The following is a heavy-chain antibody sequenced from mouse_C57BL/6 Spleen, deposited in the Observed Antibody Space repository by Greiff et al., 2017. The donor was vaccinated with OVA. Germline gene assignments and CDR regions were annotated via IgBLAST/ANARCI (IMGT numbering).Heavy chain of an antibody. CDR1: GYAFSSSW. CDR3: AREGLHWYFDV. J-gene: IGHJ1*03. V-gene: IGHV1-82*01. CDR2: IYPGDGDT. D-gene: IGHD2-2*01. Sequence: VQVVESGPELVKPGASVKISCKASGYAFSSSWMNWVKQRPGKGLEWIGRIYPGDGDTNYNGKFKGKATLTADKSSSTAYMQLSSLTSEDSAVYFCAREGLHWYFDVWGTGTTVTVSS.